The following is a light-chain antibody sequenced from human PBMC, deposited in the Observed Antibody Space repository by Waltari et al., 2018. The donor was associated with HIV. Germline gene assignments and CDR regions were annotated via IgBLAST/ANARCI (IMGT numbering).Light chain of an antibody. V-gene: IGLV1-40*01. CDR2: DNT. Sequence: SMLTQPPSVSGPPGQRFTISCTGSSSNLGAGYRVHLYQQVPGTAPKLLIYDNTNRPSGVPDRFSGSKSGTSASLAISGLQAEDEAEYYCQSYDDRLDGSKIFGGGTKVTVL. CDR3: QSYDDRLDGSKI. CDR1: SSNLGAGYR. J-gene: IGLJ2*01.